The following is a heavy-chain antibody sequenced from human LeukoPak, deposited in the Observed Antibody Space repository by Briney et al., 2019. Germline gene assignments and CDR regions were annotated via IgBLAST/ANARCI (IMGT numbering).Heavy chain of an antibody. Sequence: SETLSLTCTVSGCSISSSSYYWGWIRQPPGKGLEWIGSINYSGSTYYNPSLRSRITISVDASKNQFFLKLSSVAAADTAVYYCARDRGRMVYAIDYWGQGTLVTVSA. J-gene: IGHJ4*02. CDR2: INYSGST. D-gene: IGHD2-8*01. CDR1: GCSISSSSYY. V-gene: IGHV4-39*07. CDR3: ARDRGRMVYAIDY.